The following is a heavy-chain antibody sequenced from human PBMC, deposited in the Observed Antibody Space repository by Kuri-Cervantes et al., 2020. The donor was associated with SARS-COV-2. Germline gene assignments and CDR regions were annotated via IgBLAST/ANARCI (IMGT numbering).Heavy chain of an antibody. CDR3: ATPQVGATDYYYYGMDV. Sequence: SVKVSCKASGYTFTSYAMHWVRQAPGQRLEWIGWIVVGSGNTNYAQKFQERVTITRDMSTSTAYMELSSLRSEDTAVYYCATPQVGATDYYYYGMDVWGQGTTVTVSS. D-gene: IGHD1-26*01. J-gene: IGHJ6*02. CDR2: IVVGSGNT. CDR1: GYTFTSYA. V-gene: IGHV1-58*02.